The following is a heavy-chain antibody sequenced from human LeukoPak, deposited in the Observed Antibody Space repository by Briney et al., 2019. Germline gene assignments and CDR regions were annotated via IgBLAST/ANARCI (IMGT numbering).Heavy chain of an antibody. CDR2: IYSGGST. Sequence: GGSLRLSCAASGFTFSDYYMSWIRQAPGKGLEWVSVIYSGGSTYYADSVKGRFTISRDNSKNTLYLQMNSLRAEDTAVYYCARVAAAQYYYYDMDVWGQGTTVTVSS. CDR1: GFTFSDYY. V-gene: IGHV3-66*01. CDR3: ARVAAAQYYYYDMDV. J-gene: IGHJ6*02. D-gene: IGHD6-13*01.